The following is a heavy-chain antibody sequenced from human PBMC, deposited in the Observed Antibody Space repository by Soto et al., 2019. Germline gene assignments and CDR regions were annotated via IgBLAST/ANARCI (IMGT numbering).Heavy chain of an antibody. CDR3: ARGAQRPHWFDP. V-gene: IGHV1-69*12. CDR1: VGTFSSYA. Sequence: QVQLVQSGAEVKKPGSSVKVSCKASVGTFSSYAISWVRQAPGQGIEWMGGLIPIFGTANYAQKFQGRVTINADESTSTAYMELSSLRSEDTAVYYCARGAQRPHWFDPWGKGSLVTVSS. CDR2: LIPIFGTA. J-gene: IGHJ5*02. D-gene: IGHD6-25*01.